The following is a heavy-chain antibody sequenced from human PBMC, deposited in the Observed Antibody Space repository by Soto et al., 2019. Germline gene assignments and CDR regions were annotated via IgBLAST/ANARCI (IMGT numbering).Heavy chain of an antibody. CDR1: GGSISSYY. Sequence: QVQLQESGPGLVKPSETLSLTCTVSGGSISSYYWSWIRQPPGKGLEWIGYIYYSGSTNYNPSLKSRVTISVDTSKNQFSLKLSSVTAADTAVYYCGRGAMVRGVIITYNWFDPWGQGTLVTVSS. CDR3: GRGAMVRGVIITYNWFDP. D-gene: IGHD3-10*01. J-gene: IGHJ5*02. CDR2: IYYSGST. V-gene: IGHV4-59*01.